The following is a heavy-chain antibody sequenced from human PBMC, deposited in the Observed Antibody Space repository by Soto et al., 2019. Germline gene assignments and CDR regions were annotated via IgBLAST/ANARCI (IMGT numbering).Heavy chain of an antibody. CDR3: ARGKYYGSGSYMYYYYYMDV. CDR2: MNPNSGNT. V-gene: IGHV1-8*01. CDR1: GYTFTSYD. D-gene: IGHD3-10*01. J-gene: IGHJ6*03. Sequence: GASVKVSCKASGYTFTSYDINWVRQATGQGLEWMGWMNPNSGNTGYAQKFQGRVTMTRNTSISTAYMELSSLRSEDTAVYYCARGKYYGSGSYMYYYYYMDVWGKGTTVTVSS.